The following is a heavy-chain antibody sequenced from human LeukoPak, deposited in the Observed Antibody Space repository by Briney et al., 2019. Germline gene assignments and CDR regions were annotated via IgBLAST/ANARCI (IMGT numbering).Heavy chain of an antibody. V-gene: IGHV3-66*01. CDR2: IYSGGST. Sequence: GGSLRLSCAASGFTVSSNYMSWVRQAPGKGLEWVSVIYSGGSTYYADSVKGRFTISRDNSKNTLYLQMNSLRAEDTAVYYCAKSGYDSSGYHRALDYWGQGTLVTVSS. J-gene: IGHJ4*02. CDR1: GFTVSSNY. D-gene: IGHD3-22*01. CDR3: AKSGYDSSGYHRALDY.